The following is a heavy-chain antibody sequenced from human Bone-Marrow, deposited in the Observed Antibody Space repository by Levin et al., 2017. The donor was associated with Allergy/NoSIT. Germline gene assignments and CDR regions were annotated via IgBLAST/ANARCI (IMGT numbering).Heavy chain of an antibody. V-gene: IGHV3-23*01. J-gene: IGHJ4*02. Sequence: PGGSLRLSCAASGFAFSNYAMMWLRQVPGKGPEWVSGISGGGDSIYYADPVKGRFTISRDNSKTTLYLQMNSLRAEDTAVYYGARDLPSTGGYWVSFDYWGQGTLVTVSS. CDR3: ARDLPSTGGYWVSFDY. CDR2: ISGGGDSI. CDR1: GFAFSNYA. D-gene: IGHD2-8*02.